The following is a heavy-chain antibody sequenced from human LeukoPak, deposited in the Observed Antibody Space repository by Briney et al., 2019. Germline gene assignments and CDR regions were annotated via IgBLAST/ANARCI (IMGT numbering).Heavy chain of an antibody. CDR2: TSDSGGHT. V-gene: IGHV4-59*01. CDR1: GGSIRGYF. Sequence: SETLSLTCTVSGGSIRGYFWNWIRQPPGQGLEWIGYTSDSGGHTDYKPSLKSRVAISVDTSKNQFSLKLTSATAAHTGVYYCARWHSHGRYFDYWGQGALVTLSS. D-gene: IGHD2-21*01. CDR3: ARWHSHGRYFDY. J-gene: IGHJ4*02.